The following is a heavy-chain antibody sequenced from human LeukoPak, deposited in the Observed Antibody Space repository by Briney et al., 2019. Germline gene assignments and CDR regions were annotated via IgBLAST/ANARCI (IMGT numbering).Heavy chain of an antibody. D-gene: IGHD5-24*01. J-gene: IGHJ3*02. CDR1: GFTFSSYW. Sequence: PGGSLRLSCAASGFTFSSYWMHWVRQAPGKGLVWVSYISSSSSTMYYADSVKGRFTISRDNAKNSLYLQMNSLRAEDTAVYYCARDPRDDYNSRIFDIWGLGTMVTVSS. CDR2: ISSSSSTM. V-gene: IGHV3-48*01. CDR3: ARDPRDDYNSRIFDI.